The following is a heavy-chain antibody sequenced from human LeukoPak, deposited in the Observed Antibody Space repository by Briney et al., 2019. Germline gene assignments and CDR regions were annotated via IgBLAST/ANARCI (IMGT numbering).Heavy chain of an antibody. Sequence: GGSLRLSCTASGFSLNKHWMHWVRQAPGKGLVWVSRINSDGSSTSYADSVKGRFTISRDNAKNTLYLQMNSLRAEDTAVYYCARASYSNYGPWFDPWGRGTLVTVSS. D-gene: IGHD4-11*01. CDR3: ARASYSNYGPWFDP. CDR2: INSDGSST. V-gene: IGHV3-74*01. CDR1: GFSLNKHW. J-gene: IGHJ5*02.